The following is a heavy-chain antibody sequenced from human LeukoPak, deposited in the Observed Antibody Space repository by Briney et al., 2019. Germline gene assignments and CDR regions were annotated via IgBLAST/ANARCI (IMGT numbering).Heavy chain of an antibody. CDR3: VRDQRGGGSGYYGS. CDR2: ITGSGGGT. CDR1: GFTFSSYF. D-gene: IGHD3-22*01. V-gene: IGHV3-64D*06. Sequence: GGSLRLSCSVSGFTFSSYFMHWIRQAPGKGLECISAITGSGGGTYYAYPVKRRFTISRDNSKNTLYLQMSSPRAEDTAVYYCVRDQRGGGSGYYGSWGQGTLVTVS. J-gene: IGHJ5*02.